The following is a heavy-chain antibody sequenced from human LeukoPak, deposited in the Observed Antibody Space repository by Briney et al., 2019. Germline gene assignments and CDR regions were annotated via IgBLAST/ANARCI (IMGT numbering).Heavy chain of an antibody. CDR2: INWSGGSA. Sequence: PGGSLRLSCTASGFAFDEHGMSWVRQVPGKGLEWVSGINWSGGSAGYADPLRGRFTISRDNAKNSLYLQMDSLRAEDTALYYCARAPITSPFYFDYWGQGTLVTGSS. V-gene: IGHV3-20*04. CDR1: GFAFDEHG. J-gene: IGHJ4*02. CDR3: ARAPITSPFYFDY. D-gene: IGHD2-2*01.